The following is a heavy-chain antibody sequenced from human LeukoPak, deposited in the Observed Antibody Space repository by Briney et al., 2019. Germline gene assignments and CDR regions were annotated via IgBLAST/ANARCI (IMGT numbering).Heavy chain of an antibody. CDR1: GYSFTDYY. J-gene: IGHJ5*02. V-gene: IGHV1-2*02. CDR2: INPNSGGT. CDR3: ARADRLHGGPYLIGP. Sequence: ASVKLSCKTSGYSFTDYYMHCVRQARGQGLEWMGWINPNSGGTSSAQKFQGRVTMTRDTSITTVYTEVSWLTSDDTAIYYCARADRLHGGPYLIGPWGQGTLVTVSS. D-gene: IGHD2-21*01.